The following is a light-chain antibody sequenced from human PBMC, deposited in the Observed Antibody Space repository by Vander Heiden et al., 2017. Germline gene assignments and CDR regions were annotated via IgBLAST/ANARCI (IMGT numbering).Light chain of an antibody. V-gene: IGKV4-1*01. CDR3: QQDDTTPGT. J-gene: IGKJ1*01. Sequence: DIVMTQSPDSLAVSLGERATINCKSSQSVLYSSNNKNYLAWYQQNPGQPPKLLISWASTLESGVPDRFSGRGSGTDFTLTISSLLAEDVAVYYCQQDDTTPGTFGQWTKVELK. CDR1: QSVLYSSNNKNY. CDR2: WAS.